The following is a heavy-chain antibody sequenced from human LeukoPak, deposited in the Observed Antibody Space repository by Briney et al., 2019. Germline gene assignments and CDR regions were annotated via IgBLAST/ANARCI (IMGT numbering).Heavy chain of an antibody. V-gene: IGHV3-23*01. D-gene: IGHD5-24*01. Sequence: GGSLRLSCAASGFTFNNYAMRWVRQAPEKGLEWVSSISGSGGSTYYADSVKGRFTISRDNSKNTLYLQMNSLRAEDTAVYYCAKVRPISTKDYFDYWGQGTLVTVSS. CDR1: GFTFNNYA. CDR2: ISGSGGST. CDR3: AKVRPISTKDYFDY. J-gene: IGHJ4*02.